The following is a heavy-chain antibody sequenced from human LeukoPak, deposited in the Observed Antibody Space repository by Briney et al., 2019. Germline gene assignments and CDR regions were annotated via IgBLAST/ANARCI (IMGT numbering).Heavy chain of an antibody. CDR3: ARSHYDYVWGSYRTYYFDY. J-gene: IGHJ4*02. CDR2: IYPGDSVT. V-gene: IGHV5-51*01. D-gene: IGHD3-16*02. CDR1: GYSFTSYW. Sequence: GESLKISCKGSGYSFTSYWIGWVRQMPGKGLEWMGIIYPGDSVTRYSPSFQGQVTISADKSISTAYLQWSSLKASDTAMYYCARSHYDYVWGSYRTYYFDYWGQGTLVTVSS.